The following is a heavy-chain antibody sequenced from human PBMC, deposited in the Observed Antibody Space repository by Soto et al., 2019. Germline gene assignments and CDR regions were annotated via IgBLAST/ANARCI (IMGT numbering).Heavy chain of an antibody. Sequence: PGGVLRLSCAASGFTFSSYWMSWVRQAPGKGLEWVANIKQDGSEKYYVDSVKGRFTISRDNAKNSLYLQMNSLRAEDTAVYYCASYYGSGSYRAYYFDYWGQGTLVTVSS. J-gene: IGHJ4*02. CDR1: GFTFSSYW. D-gene: IGHD3-10*01. V-gene: IGHV3-7*01. CDR3: ASYYGSGSYRAYYFDY. CDR2: IKQDGSEK.